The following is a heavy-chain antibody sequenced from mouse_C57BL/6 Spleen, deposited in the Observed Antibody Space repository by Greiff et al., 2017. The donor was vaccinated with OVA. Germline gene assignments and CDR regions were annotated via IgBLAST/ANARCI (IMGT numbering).Heavy chain of an antibody. Sequence: QVQLQQPGAELVMPGASVKLSCKASGYTFTSYWMHWVKQRPGQGLEWIGEIDPSDSYTNYNQKFKGQSTVTVDKSSSTAYMQLSSLTSEGSAVYYCARGYYGSSPLDDWGQGTTLTVSS. J-gene: IGHJ2*01. V-gene: IGHV1-69*01. CDR1: GYTFTSYW. D-gene: IGHD1-1*01. CDR3: ARGYYGSSPLDD. CDR2: IDPSDSYT.